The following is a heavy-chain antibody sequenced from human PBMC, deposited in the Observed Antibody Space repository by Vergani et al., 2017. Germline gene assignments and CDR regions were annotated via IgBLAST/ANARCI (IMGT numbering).Heavy chain of an antibody. CDR3: AKVGRSEVAGTFGAFDI. CDR1: GFTFSSHS. V-gene: IGHV3-23*01. CDR2: LSASDRRT. J-gene: IGHJ3*02. D-gene: IGHD6-19*01. Sequence: EVQLLESGGDLVQPGGSLRLSCAASGFTFSSHSMNWVRQAPGKGLEWVSTLSASDRRTHYADSVKGRFTISRDNSKNTLFLHMNSLRPEDTAVYYCAKVGRSEVAGTFGAFDIWGQGTMVTVSS.